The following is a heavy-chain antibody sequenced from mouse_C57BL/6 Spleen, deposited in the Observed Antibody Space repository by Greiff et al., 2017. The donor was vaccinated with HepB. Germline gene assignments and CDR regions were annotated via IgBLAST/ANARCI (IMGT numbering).Heavy chain of an antibody. V-gene: IGHV1-19*01. Sequence: EVQLQQSGPVLVKPGASVKMSCKASGYTFTDYYMNWVKQSHGKSLEWIGVINPYNGGTSYNQKFKGKATLTVDQSSSTAYMELNSLTSEDSAVYYCARRSSYEFDYWGQGTTLTVSS. J-gene: IGHJ2*01. CDR3: ARRSSYEFDY. CDR1: GYTFTDYY. CDR2: INPYNGGT. D-gene: IGHD1-1*01.